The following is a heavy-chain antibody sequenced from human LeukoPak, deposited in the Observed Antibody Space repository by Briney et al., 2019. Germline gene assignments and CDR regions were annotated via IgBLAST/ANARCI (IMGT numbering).Heavy chain of an antibody. V-gene: IGHV1-3*01. CDR1: GYTFTSYA. D-gene: IGHD7-27*01. CDR2: INAGNGNT. CDR3: ARVGGELGTGVSYYFDY. Sequence: ASVKVSCKASGYTFTSYAMHWVRQAPGQRLEWMGWINAGNGNTKYSQKFQGRVTITRDTSASTAYMELSRLRSDDTAVYYCARVGGELGTGVSYYFDYWGQGTLVTVSS. J-gene: IGHJ4*02.